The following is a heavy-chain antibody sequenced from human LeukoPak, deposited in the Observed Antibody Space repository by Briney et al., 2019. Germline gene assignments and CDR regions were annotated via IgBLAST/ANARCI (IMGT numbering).Heavy chain of an antibody. CDR3: ARHGESNSWYTWFDP. CDR2: IYYSGST. CDR1: GDSISSSSYY. J-gene: IGHJ5*02. V-gene: IGHV4-39*01. D-gene: IGHD6-13*01. Sequence: SETLSRTCTVSGDSISSSSYYWGWIRQPPGKGLEWIGSIYYSGSTHYNPSLKSRVTISVDTSKNQFSLNLSSVTAADTAVYYCARHGESNSWYTWFDPWGQGTLVTVSS.